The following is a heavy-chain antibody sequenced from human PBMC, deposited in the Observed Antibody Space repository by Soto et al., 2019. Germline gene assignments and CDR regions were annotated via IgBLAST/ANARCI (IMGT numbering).Heavy chain of an antibody. CDR3: VRRVTFGGAKDS. V-gene: IGHV4-61*01. D-gene: IGHD2-21*01. CDR1: GDSVSGGSFY. CDR2: IYFSGST. Sequence: QVQLQESGPGLVKPSETLSLTCSVSGDSVSGGSFYWGWIRQPPGKGLEWIGYIYFSGSTNYNPSLTSRVTRSTDTSKTQFSLNLLSVTAAGTAISSGVRRVTFGGAKDSWGQGIPVAVS. J-gene: IGHJ5*02.